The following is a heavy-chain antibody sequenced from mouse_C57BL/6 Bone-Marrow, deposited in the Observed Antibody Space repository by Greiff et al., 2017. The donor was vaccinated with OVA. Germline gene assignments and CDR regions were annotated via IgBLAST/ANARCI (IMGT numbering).Heavy chain of an antibody. CDR3: ARGEGRSTLTY. J-gene: IGHJ3*01. D-gene: IGHD2-4*01. Sequence: EVKVVESGGGLVQPGGSLKLSCAASGFTFSDYGMAWVRQAPRKGPEWVAFISNLAYSIYYADTATGRFTISRENAKNTLYLEMSSLRSEDTAMYYCARGEGRSTLTYWGQGTLVTVSA. CDR1: GFTFSDYG. V-gene: IGHV5-15*01. CDR2: ISNLAYSI.